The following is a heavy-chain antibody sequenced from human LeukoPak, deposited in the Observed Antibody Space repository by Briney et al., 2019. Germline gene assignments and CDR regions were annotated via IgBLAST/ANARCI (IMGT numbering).Heavy chain of an antibody. V-gene: IGHV3-23*01. J-gene: IGHJ3*02. CDR1: GFTFSSYA. Sequence: GGSLRLSCAASGFTFSSYAMSWVRPAPGRGLEWVSAISGSGGSTYYADSVKGRFTISRDNSKNTLYLQMNSLRAEDTAVYYCAKDEPLRGYCTNGVCRVDAFDIWGQGTMVTVSS. CDR3: AKDEPLRGYCTNGVCRVDAFDI. CDR2: ISGSGGST. D-gene: IGHD2-8*01.